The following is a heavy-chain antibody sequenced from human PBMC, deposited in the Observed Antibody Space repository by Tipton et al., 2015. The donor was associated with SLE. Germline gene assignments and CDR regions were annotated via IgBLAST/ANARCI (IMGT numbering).Heavy chain of an antibody. V-gene: IGHV4-39*01. CDR2: IYYSGST. CDR1: GGSISSSSYY. CDR3: ASFAWIQLWLFDY. Sequence: TLSLTCTVSGGSISSSSYYWGWIRQPPGKGLEWIGSIYYSGSTYHNPSLKSRVTISVDTSKNQFSLKLSSVTAADTAVYYCASFAWIQLWLFDYWGQGTLVTVSS. D-gene: IGHD5-18*01. J-gene: IGHJ4*02.